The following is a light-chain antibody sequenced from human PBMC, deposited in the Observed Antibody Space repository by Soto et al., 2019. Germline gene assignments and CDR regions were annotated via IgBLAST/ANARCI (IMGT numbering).Light chain of an antibody. CDR1: DSDAGPYKF. CDR3: SSYTSNNLV. J-gene: IGLJ1*01. V-gene: IGLV2-14*03. CDR2: DVY. Sequence: SVLTHPASVSGSPGQSITISCTAVDSDAGPYKFVSWYQQHPGKAPKIIIYDVYSRPSGISSRFSGSKSGNTATLTISGLQPEDEADYYCSSYTSNNLVFGGGTKVTVL.